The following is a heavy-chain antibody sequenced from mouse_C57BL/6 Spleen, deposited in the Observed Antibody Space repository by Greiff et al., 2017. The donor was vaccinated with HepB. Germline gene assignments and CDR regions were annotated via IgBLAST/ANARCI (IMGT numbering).Heavy chain of an antibody. V-gene: IGHV3-6*01. D-gene: IGHD1-1*02. CDR3: ARVYGPAYWYFDV. CDR2: ISYDGSN. CDR1: GYSITSGYY. Sequence: DVKLQESGPGLVKPSQSLSLTCSVTGYSITSGYYWNWIRQFPGNKLEWMGYISYDGSNNYNPSLKNRISITRDTSKNQFFLKLNSVTTEDTATYYCARVYGPAYWYFDVWGTGTTVTVSS. J-gene: IGHJ1*03.